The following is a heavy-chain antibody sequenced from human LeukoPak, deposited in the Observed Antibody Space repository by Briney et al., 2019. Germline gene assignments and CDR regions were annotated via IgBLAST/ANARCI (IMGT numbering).Heavy chain of an antibody. V-gene: IGHV3-20*04. CDR3: AKDAPHNWNGDHDAFDI. CDR1: GFTFDDYG. J-gene: IGHJ3*02. CDR2: INWNGGST. D-gene: IGHD1-20*01. Sequence: GGSLRLSCAASGFTFDDYGMSWVRQAPGKGLEWVSGINWNGGSTGYADSVKGRFTISRDNSKNTLYLQMNSLRAEDTAVYYCAKDAPHNWNGDHDAFDIWGQGTMVTVSS.